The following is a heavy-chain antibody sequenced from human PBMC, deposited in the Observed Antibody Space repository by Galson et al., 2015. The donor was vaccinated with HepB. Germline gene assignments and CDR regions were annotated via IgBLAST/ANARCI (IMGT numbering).Heavy chain of an antibody. CDR3: VNLLGRNPPRILGMDA. V-gene: IGHV3-23*01. CDR2: ISGSGGST. Sequence: SLRLSCAASGFTFSSYAMSWVRQAPGKGLEWVSAISGSGGSTYYADSVKGRFTISRDNSKNTLYLQMSSLRAEDTAVYYCVNLLGRNPPRILGMDAWGQGTTVSVSS. D-gene: IGHD3-10*01. CDR1: GFTFSSYA. J-gene: IGHJ6*02.